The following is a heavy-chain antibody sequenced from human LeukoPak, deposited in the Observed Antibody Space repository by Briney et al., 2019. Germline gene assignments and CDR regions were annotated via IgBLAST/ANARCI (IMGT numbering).Heavy chain of an antibody. CDR1: GFTFSSYE. D-gene: IGHD5-12*01. CDR3: ARALRPDIVATIANYYYYGMDV. V-gene: IGHV3-48*03. CDR2: ISSSGGTI. Sequence: PGGSVRLSCAASGFTFSSYEMNWVRQAPGKGLEWVSYISSSGGTIYYADSVKGRFTISRDNAKNSLYLQMNSLRAEDTAVYYCARALRPDIVATIANYYYYGMDVWGQGTTVTVSS. J-gene: IGHJ6*02.